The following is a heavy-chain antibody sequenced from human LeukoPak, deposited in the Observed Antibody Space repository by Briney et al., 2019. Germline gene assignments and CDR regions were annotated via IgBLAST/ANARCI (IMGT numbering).Heavy chain of an antibody. D-gene: IGHD4-17*01. Sequence: LSGGSLRLSCAASGFTFSSYAMSWVRQAPGKGLEWVSSISGSGGSTYYADSVKGRFTISRDNSKNTLYLQIYSLRVEDTAVYYCAREASSTVTKNRPIDYWGQGTLVTVSS. J-gene: IGHJ4*02. V-gene: IGHV3-23*01. CDR2: ISGSGGST. CDR1: GFTFSSYA. CDR3: AREASSTVTKNRPIDY.